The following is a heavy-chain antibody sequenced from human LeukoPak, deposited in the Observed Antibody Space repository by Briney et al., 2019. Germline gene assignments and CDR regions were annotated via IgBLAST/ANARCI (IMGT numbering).Heavy chain of an antibody. J-gene: IGHJ5*02. D-gene: IGHD6-13*01. CDR3: AREGDSSSGGWFDP. V-gene: IGHV4-4*02. CDR1: GGPLTSYNW. CDR2: IYHSGIT. Sequence: SEPLSLTCPLSGGPLTSYNWGSWARPPPGKGLGWVGEIYHSGITNYNPSLKSRVTISVDTSKNQFSLKLSSVAAADTAVYYCAREGDSSSGGWFDPWGQGTLVTVSS.